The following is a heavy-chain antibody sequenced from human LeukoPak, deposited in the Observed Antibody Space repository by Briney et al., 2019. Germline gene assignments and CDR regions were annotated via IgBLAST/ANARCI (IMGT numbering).Heavy chain of an antibody. Sequence: GSLRLPCAASGFPFSSYAMHWVRQAPGKGLEWVAVISYDGSNKYYADSVKGRFTISRDNSKNTLYLQMNSLRAEDTAVYYCARDPHYGSGRYNWFDPWGQGTLVTVSS. D-gene: IGHD3-10*01. V-gene: IGHV3-30-3*01. CDR2: ISYDGSNK. J-gene: IGHJ5*02. CDR1: GFPFSSYA. CDR3: ARDPHYGSGRYNWFDP.